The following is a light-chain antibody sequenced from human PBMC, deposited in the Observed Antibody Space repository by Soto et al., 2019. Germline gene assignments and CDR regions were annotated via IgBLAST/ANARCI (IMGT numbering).Light chain of an antibody. CDR2: ATS. J-gene: IGKJ4*01. CDR3: QHYNNWPLT. V-gene: IGKV3-15*01. CDR1: QSVSSN. Sequence: EIVMTQSPATLSVSPGGRASLSCRASQSVSSNLAWYQQKPGQTPRLLIYATSTRATGIPARFSGSGSGTEFTLTISSLQSEDFAVYYCQHYNNWPLTFGGGTKVDIK.